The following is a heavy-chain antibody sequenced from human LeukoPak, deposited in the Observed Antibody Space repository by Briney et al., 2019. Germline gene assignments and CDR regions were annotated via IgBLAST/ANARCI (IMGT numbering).Heavy chain of an antibody. Sequence: SETLSLTCTVSGGSISSYYRSWIRQPPGKGLEWIGYIYYSGSTNYNPSLKSRVTISVDTSKNQFSLKLSSVTAADTAVYYCARLQPAYYGSGSYYKGELFDYWGQGTLVTVSS. D-gene: IGHD3-10*01. CDR2: IYYSGST. J-gene: IGHJ4*02. V-gene: IGHV4-59*08. CDR1: GGSISSYY. CDR3: ARLQPAYYGSGSYYKGELFDY.